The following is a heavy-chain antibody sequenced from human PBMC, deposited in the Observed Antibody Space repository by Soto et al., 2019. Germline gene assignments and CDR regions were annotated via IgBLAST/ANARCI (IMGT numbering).Heavy chain of an antibody. CDR3: ASYDWYGFDY. Sequence: QVQLQESGPGLVKPSETLSLTCTVSGGSVSSGSYYWSWIRQPPGKGLEWIGYIYYSGSTNYNPSRTSRVTISVDTSKNQFSLKLSSVTAADTAVYYCASYDWYGFDYWGQGTLVTVSS. CDR2: IYYSGST. CDR1: GGSVSSGSYY. V-gene: IGHV4-61*01. J-gene: IGHJ4*02. D-gene: IGHD1-1*01.